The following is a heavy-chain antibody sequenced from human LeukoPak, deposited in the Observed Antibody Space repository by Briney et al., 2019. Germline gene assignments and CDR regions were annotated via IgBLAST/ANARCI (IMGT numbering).Heavy chain of an antibody. Sequence: GASVTVSCKASGYAFIRYYMHWVRQSDGHELECMGIISPSAGSTSYAQKFQGRVTMTRDTSTSTVYMELSSLKSDDTAVYYCARRNSGYQDLDFWGQGTLVTVSS. CDR3: ARRNSGYQDLDF. CDR1: GYAFIRYY. J-gene: IGHJ4*02. D-gene: IGHD5-12*01. V-gene: IGHV1-46*01. CDR2: ISPSAGST.